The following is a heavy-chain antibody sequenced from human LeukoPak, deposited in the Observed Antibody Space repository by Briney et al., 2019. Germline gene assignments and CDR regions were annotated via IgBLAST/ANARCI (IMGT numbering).Heavy chain of an antibody. CDR2: IYYSGST. D-gene: IGHD6-13*01. CDR3: AKIDRYGSSWWYFDN. CDR1: GGSISSDGYY. J-gene: IGHJ4*02. Sequence: SETLSLTCTVSGGSISSDGYYWGWIRQHPGKGLEWIGYIYYSGSTYYNPSLESRLTISVDTSKNQFSLKLNSVTAADTAVYYCAKIDRYGSSWWYFDNWGQGTLVTVSS. V-gene: IGHV4-31*03.